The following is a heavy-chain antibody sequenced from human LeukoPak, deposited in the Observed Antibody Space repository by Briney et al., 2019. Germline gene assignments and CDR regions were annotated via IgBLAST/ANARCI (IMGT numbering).Heavy chain of an antibody. CDR2: ISSSTSYT. CDR1: GFTFSDYY. J-gene: IGHJ3*01. D-gene: IGHD1-26*01. CDR3: ARAYRYSAFDF. V-gene: IGHV3-11*06. Sequence: GGSLRLSCAASGFTFSDYYMSWIRQAPGKGLEWVSYISSSTSYTDYADSVKGRFTISRDNAKNSLYLQMNSLRAEDTAVYYCARAYRYSAFDFWGQGTMVTVYS.